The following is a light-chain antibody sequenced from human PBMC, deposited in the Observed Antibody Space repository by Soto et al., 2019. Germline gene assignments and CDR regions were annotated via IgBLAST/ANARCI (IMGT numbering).Light chain of an antibody. J-gene: IGLJ1*01. CDR2: EVT. Sequence: QCVMTLPACVYGSRGQSITISCGGTNSDVGGYNYVIWYQHRPGKGPKLIIFEVTNRPSGVSDRFSGSKSGNTASLTISGLHAEDEGDYYCGSSSSGIYVFGTGTKVAVL. V-gene: IGLV2-14*01. CDR3: GSSSSGIYV. CDR1: NSDVGGYNY.